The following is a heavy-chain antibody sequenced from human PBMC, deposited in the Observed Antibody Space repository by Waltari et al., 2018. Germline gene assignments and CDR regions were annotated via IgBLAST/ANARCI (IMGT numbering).Heavy chain of an antibody. CDR1: GGSISSYF. Sequence: QVQLQESGPGLVKPSETLSLTCTVSGGSISSYFGSWIRQPPGKGLEWIGYIYYSGSTNYNPSLKSRVTISVDTSKNQFSLKLRSVTAADTAENYCARGPGPLEYWGQGTLVTVTS. D-gene: IGHD3-10*01. CDR3: ARGPGPLEY. CDR2: IYYSGST. V-gene: IGHV4-59*01. J-gene: IGHJ4*02.